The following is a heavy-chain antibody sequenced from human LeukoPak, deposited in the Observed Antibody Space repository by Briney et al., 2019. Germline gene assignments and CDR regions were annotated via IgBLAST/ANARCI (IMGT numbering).Heavy chain of an antibody. CDR1: GGSISSSYYY. Sequence: SQTLSLTCTVSGGSISSSYYYWGWLRQPPGKGLEWIVTMYNSGRTDYNPSIESRVTISVDTSKNQFSLKLSSVTAADTAVYYCAREADRWFDPWGQGTLVTVSS. V-gene: IGHV4-39*07. CDR2: MYNSGRT. CDR3: AREADRWFDP. J-gene: IGHJ5*02.